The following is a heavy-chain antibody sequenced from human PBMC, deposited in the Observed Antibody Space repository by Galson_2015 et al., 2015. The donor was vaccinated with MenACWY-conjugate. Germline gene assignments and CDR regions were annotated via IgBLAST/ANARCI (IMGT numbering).Heavy chain of an antibody. CDR2: IDWRGNK. CDR1: GFSLSTYEMC. J-gene: IGHJ3*02. D-gene: IGHD3-22*01. V-gene: IGHV2-70*11. CDR3: ARMHIVLDVTDAFDI. Sequence: PALVKPTQTLTLTCTFSGFSLSTYEMCIYWVRQPPGKALEWLAGIDWRGNKYYTTSLKTRLTISKDTSTNQVVLTMTNVDPVDTATYYCARMHIVLDVTDAFDIWGQGTMVTVSS.